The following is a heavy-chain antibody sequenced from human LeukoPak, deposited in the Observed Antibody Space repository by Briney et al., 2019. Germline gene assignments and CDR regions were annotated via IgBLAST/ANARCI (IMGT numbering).Heavy chain of an antibody. V-gene: IGHV4-4*07. D-gene: IGHD6-19*01. CDR3: ATSVAGKYYYYYYMDV. J-gene: IGHJ6*03. CDR2: IYTSGST. Sequence: SETLSLTCTVSGGSISSYYWSWFRQPAGKGLEWIGRIYTSGSTNYNSSLKSRVTMSVDTSKNQFSLKLSSVTAADTAVYYCATSVAGKYYYYYYMDVWGKGTTVTVSS. CDR1: GGSISSYY.